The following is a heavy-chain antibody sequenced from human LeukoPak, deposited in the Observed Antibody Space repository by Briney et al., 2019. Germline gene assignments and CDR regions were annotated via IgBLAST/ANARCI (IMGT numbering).Heavy chain of an antibody. D-gene: IGHD3-22*01. V-gene: IGHV4-4*07. J-gene: IGHJ4*02. CDR2: IYTSGST. CDR1: GGSISYY. Sequence: SETLSLTCTVSGGSISYYWSWIRQPAGKGLEWIGRIYTSGSTNYNPSLKSRVTMSVDTSKNQFSLKLSSVTAADTAVYYCARGSYYYYYDSSGYEGTGFDYWGQGTLVIVSS. CDR3: ARGSYYYYYDSSGYEGTGFDY.